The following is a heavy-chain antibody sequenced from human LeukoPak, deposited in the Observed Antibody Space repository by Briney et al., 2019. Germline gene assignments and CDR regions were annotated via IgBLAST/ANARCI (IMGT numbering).Heavy chain of an antibody. Sequence: GASVKVSCKASGGTFSSYTISWVRQAPGQGLEWMGRIIPIFGTANYAQKFQGRVTITTDESTSTAYMELSSLRSENTAVYYCARARSSSWPIDAFDIWGQGTMVTVSS. V-gene: IGHV1-69*05. CDR3: ARARSSSWPIDAFDI. CDR2: IIPIFGTA. CDR1: GGTFSSYT. J-gene: IGHJ3*02. D-gene: IGHD6-13*01.